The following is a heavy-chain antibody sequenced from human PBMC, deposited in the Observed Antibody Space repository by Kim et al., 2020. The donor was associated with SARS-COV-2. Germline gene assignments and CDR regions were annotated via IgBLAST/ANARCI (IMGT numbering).Heavy chain of an antibody. V-gene: IGHV4-34*01. D-gene: IGHD5-18*01. CDR1: GGSFSGYY. CDR2: INHSGST. J-gene: IGHJ4*02. Sequence: SETLSLTCAVYGGSFSGYYWSWIRQPPGKGLEWIGEINHSGSTNYNPSLKSRVTISVDTSKNQFSLKLSSVTAADTAVYYCARGPRIQLWLHKFDYWGQGTLVTVSS. CDR3: ARGPRIQLWLHKFDY.